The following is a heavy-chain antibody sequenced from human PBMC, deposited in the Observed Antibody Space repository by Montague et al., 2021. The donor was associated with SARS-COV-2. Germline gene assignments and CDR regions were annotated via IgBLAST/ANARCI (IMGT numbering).Heavy chain of an antibody. V-gene: IGHV4-31*03. D-gene: IGHD3-10*01. Sequence: TLSLTCTVSGGSISSGGYYWSWIRQHPGKGLEWIGYTYYSGSTYYNPSLKSRVTISVDTSKNQFSLELSSVTAADTAVYYCARVDNLVQGVLPAEDAFDIWGQGTMVTVSS. CDR2: TYYSGST. CDR3: ARVDNLVQGVLPAEDAFDI. CDR1: GGSISSGGYY. J-gene: IGHJ3*02.